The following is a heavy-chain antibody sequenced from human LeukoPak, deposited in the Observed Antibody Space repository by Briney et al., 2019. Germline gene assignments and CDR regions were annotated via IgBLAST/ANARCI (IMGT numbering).Heavy chain of an antibody. J-gene: IGHJ4*02. CDR1: GFAFSSYG. Sequence: SGGSLRLSCAASGFAFSSYGMHWVRQAPGKGLEWVAHVSYDGTDKYYTDSVKGRFTISRDNSKNTLFLQMNSLRAEDTALYYCAKDLSSGWTSGGYWGQGTLVIVSS. CDR3: AKDLSSGWTSGGY. V-gene: IGHV3-30*18. D-gene: IGHD6-19*01. CDR2: VSYDGTDK.